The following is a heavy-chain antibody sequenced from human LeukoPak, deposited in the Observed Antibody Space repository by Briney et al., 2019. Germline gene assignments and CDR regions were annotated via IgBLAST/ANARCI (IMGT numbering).Heavy chain of an antibody. Sequence: GSLRLSCAASGFTFSSYSMNWVRQAPGKGLEWVSHITASGTAMFYADSVKGRFTISRDNSKNTLYLQMNSLRAEDTAVYYCAEPEGGYYDIRPDWGQGTLVTVSS. J-gene: IGHJ4*02. CDR1: GFTFSSYS. V-gene: IGHV3-23*01. CDR3: AEPEGGYYDIRPD. D-gene: IGHD3-22*01. CDR2: ITASGTAM.